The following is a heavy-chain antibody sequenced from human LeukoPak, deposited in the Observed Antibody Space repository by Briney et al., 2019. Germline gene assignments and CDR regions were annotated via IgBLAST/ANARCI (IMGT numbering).Heavy chain of an antibody. Sequence: KPSETLPLTCTVSGGSVSSGSYYWSWIRQPPGKGLEWIGYIYYSGSTNYNPSLKSRVTISVDTSKNQFSLKLSSVTAADTAVYYCAREEGVRGVPLFDPWGQGTLVTVSS. D-gene: IGHD3-10*01. CDR3: AREEGVRGVPLFDP. V-gene: IGHV4-61*01. CDR1: GGSVSSGSYY. CDR2: IYYSGST. J-gene: IGHJ5*02.